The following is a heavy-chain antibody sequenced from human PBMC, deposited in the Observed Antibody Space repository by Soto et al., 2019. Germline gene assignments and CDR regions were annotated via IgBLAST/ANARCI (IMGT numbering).Heavy chain of an antibody. CDR2: IYGNDAK. CDR1: GFSLTTNTVA. Sequence: QITLKESGPTLVKPTQTLMLTCTFSGFSLTTNTVAVGWIRQPPGKALEWLAIIYGNDAKFYSPSLKSGLTITKDTSTNQVVLTMTNMDPVDTATYYCARRYDPYYFDYWGQGTLVTVSS. V-gene: IGHV2-5*01. D-gene: IGHD1-1*01. J-gene: IGHJ4*02. CDR3: ARRYDPYYFDY.